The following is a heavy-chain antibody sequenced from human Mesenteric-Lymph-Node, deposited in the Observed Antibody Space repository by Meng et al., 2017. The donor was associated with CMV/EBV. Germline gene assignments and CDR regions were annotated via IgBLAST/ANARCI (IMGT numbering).Heavy chain of an antibody. Sequence: SETLSLTCTVSGDSISNDHWSWIRLPPGKGLEWIGYVFDSGSTSYNPSLESRVTMSLDTSKNQFSLNIASVTAADTAVYYCARGLRRGWGVHFDYWGQGTLVTVSS. J-gene: IGHJ4*02. V-gene: IGHV4-59*01. CDR2: VFDSGST. CDR1: GDSISNDH. CDR3: ARGLRRGWGVHFDY. D-gene: IGHD3-16*01.